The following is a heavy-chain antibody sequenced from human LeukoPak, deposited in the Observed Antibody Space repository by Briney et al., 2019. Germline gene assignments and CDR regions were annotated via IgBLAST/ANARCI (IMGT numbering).Heavy chain of an antibody. Sequence: PSQTLSLTCTVSGGSISSGSYYWSWIRQPAGKGLEWIGRIYTSGSTNYNPPLKSRVTISVDTSKNQFSLKLSSVTAADTAVYYCAGSIVVVTASGMDVWGQGTTVTVSS. V-gene: IGHV4-61*02. CDR3: AGSIVVVTASGMDV. CDR2: IYTSGST. CDR1: GGSISSGSYY. J-gene: IGHJ6*02. D-gene: IGHD2-21*02.